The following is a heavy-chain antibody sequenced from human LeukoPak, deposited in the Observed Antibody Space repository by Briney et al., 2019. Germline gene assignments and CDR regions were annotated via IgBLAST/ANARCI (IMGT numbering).Heavy chain of an antibody. J-gene: IGHJ4*02. CDR2: INAGNGNT. CDR1: GGTFSSYA. CDR3: AREDPYSSGWPLDY. D-gene: IGHD6-19*01. Sequence: ASVKVSCKASGGTFSSYAMHWVRQAPGQRLEWMGWINAGNGNTKYSQKFQGRVTITRDTSASTAYMELSSLRSEDTAVYYCAREDPYSSGWPLDYWGQGTLVTVSS. V-gene: IGHV1-3*01.